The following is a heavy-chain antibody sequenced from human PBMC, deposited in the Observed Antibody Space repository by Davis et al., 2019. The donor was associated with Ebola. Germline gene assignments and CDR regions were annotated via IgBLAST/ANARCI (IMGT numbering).Heavy chain of an antibody. Sequence: ASVKVSCKASGYTFTSYYMHWVRQAPGQGLEWMGIINPSGGSTSYAQKFQGRVTMTRDTSISTAYMELSRLRSDDTAVYYCARDSPPSYCSGGSCYPLLRYGMDVWGQGTTVTVSS. V-gene: IGHV1-46*01. CDR3: ARDSPPSYCSGGSCYPLLRYGMDV. D-gene: IGHD2-15*01. CDR1: GYTFTSYY. CDR2: INPSGGST. J-gene: IGHJ6*02.